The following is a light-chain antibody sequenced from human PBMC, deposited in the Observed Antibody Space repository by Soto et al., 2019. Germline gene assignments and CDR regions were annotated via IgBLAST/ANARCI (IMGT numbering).Light chain of an antibody. CDR2: SNN. Sequence: QSVLTQPPSASGTPGQRVTISCSGSSSNIGSSTVNWYQQLPGTAPKLLIYSNNQRPSGVPDRFSGSKSGTSASLAISGLQSEDEGDYYCAAWDDSLNGPVFGGGTKLAVL. CDR3: AAWDDSLNGPV. V-gene: IGLV1-44*01. CDR1: SSNIGSST. J-gene: IGLJ2*01.